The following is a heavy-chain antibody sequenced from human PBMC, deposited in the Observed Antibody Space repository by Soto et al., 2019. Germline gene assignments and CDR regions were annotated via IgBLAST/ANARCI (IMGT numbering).Heavy chain of an antibody. D-gene: IGHD6-6*01. CDR1: GDSISSYY. V-gene: IGHV4-59*01. CDR2: IYFSGST. J-gene: IGHJ6*03. CDR3: ARNPIASRPYYYYMDV. Sequence: QVQLQESGPGPVKPSETLSLTCSVSGDSISSYYWSWIRQPPGKGLQWIGYIYFSGSTNYNPSLKSRVTTPVDTSKNQFSLKLTSVTAADTAVYYCARNPIASRPYYYYMDVWGKGTTVTVSS.